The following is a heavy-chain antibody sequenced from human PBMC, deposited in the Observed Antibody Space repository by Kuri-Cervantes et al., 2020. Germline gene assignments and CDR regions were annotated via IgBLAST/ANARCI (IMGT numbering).Heavy chain of an antibody. V-gene: IGHV3-53*01. CDR1: GFTVSSNY. Sequence: GESLKISCAASGFTVSSNYTSWVRQAPGKGLEWVSVIYSGGSTYYADSVKGRFTISRDNSKNTLYLQMNSLRAEDTAVYYCARDRNTIFGVPDRYFDYWGQGTLVTVSS. CDR3: ARDRNTIFGVPDRYFDY. D-gene: IGHD3-3*01. CDR2: IYSGGST. J-gene: IGHJ4*02.